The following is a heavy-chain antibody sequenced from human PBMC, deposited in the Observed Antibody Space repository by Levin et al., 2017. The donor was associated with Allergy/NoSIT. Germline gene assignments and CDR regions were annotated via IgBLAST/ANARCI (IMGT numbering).Heavy chain of an antibody. CDR1: GASIISYY. CDR3: ARGVGYSYYAMDV. CDR2: IYHSGTT. J-gene: IGHJ6*02. Sequence: PSETLSLTCSVSGASIISYYWSWIRQPPGKGLEWIGYIYHSGTTNYNPSLKSRVTISVDTSKNQFSLKLSSVTAADTAMYYCARGVGYSYYAMDVWGQGTTVTVSS. V-gene: IGHV4-59*01. D-gene: IGHD3-22*01.